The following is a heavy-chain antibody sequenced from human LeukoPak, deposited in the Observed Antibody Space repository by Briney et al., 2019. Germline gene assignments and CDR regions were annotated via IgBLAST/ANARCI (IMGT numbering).Heavy chain of an antibody. CDR2: ISYDGSNK. J-gene: IGHJ6*03. Sequence: GGSLRLSCAASGFTFNNYGMNWVRQAPGKGLEWVAVISYDGSNKYYADSVKGRFTISRDNSKNTLYLQMNSLRAEDTAVYYCAKVYYDTSGYYFGDYYYYYMDVWGKGTTVTVSS. CDR1: GFTFNNYG. D-gene: IGHD3-22*01. CDR3: AKVYYDTSGYYFGDYYYYYMDV. V-gene: IGHV3-30*18.